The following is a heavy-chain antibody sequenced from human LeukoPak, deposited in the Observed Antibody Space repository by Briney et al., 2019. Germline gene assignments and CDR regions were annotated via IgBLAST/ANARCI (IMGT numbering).Heavy chain of an antibody. Sequence: ASVKVSCKASGYTFTGYYMHWLRQAPGQGLEWMGWINPNSGGTNYAQKFQGRVTMTRDTSISTAYMELSRLRSDDTAVYYCAREDSSGWSPSYFDYWGQGTLVTVSS. CDR2: INPNSGGT. V-gene: IGHV1-2*02. CDR3: AREDSSGWSPSYFDY. J-gene: IGHJ4*02. CDR1: GYTFTGYY. D-gene: IGHD6-19*01.